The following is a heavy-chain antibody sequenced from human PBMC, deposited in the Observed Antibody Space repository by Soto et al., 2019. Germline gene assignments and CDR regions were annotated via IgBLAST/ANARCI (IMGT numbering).Heavy chain of an antibody. CDR1: GFTFSSYW. D-gene: IGHD2-2*01. CDR3: AREGDIVVVPAAIGGAFDI. V-gene: IGHV3-7*01. Sequence: GGSLRLSCAASGFTFSSYWMSWVRQAPGKGLEWVANIKQDGSEKYYVDSVKGRFTISRDNAKNSLYLQMNSLRAEDTAVYYCAREGDIVVVPAAIGGAFDIWGQGTMVTVS. J-gene: IGHJ3*02. CDR2: IKQDGSEK.